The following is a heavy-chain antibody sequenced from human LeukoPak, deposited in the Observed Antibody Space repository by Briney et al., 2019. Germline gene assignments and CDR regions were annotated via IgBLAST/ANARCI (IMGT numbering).Heavy chain of an antibody. CDR3: ARDSYRRSDW. Sequence: PGGSLRLSCAASGFILSTYWMSWVRQAPGKGLEWVASIKEGGSETYYVDSVEGRFTISRDSAKNSLYLQMNRRRAEDTAIYYCARDSYRRSDWWGQGTLVTVSS. D-gene: IGHD3/OR15-3a*01. CDR2: IKEGGSET. J-gene: IGHJ4*02. V-gene: IGHV3-7*05. CDR1: GFILSTYW.